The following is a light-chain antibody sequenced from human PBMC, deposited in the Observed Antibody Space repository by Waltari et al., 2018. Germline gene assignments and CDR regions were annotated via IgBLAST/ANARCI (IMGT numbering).Light chain of an antibody. J-gene: IGKJ3*01. Sequence: DVQMTQSPSSLSASVRDRVTVTCQASQDISKYLNWYQQKPGKAPKLLIYEASNLETGVPSRFSGSGSGTDFTFTISSLQPEDTGIYYCQQYDNPTFTFGPGTKVNIK. CDR3: QQYDNPTFT. CDR2: EAS. CDR1: QDISKY. V-gene: IGKV1-33*01.